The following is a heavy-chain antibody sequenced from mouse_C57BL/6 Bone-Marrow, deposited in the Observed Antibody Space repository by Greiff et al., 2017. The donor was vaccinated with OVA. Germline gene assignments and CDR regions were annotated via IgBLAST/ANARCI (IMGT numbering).Heavy chain of an antibody. CDR3: ARRGLTGYYFDY. J-gene: IGHJ2*01. D-gene: IGHD4-1*01. CDR2: ISNGGGST. Sequence: EVMLVESGGGLVQPGGSLKLSCAASGFTFSDYYMYWVRQTPEKRLEWVAYISNGGGSTYYPDTVKGRFTISRDNAKNTLYLQMSRLKSEDTAMYYCARRGLTGYYFDYWGQGTTLTVSS. V-gene: IGHV5-12*01. CDR1: GFTFSDYY.